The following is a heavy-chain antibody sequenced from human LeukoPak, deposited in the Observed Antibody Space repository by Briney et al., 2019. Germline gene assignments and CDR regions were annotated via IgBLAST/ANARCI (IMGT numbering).Heavy chain of an antibody. CDR3: AGQPTGTDY. J-gene: IGHJ4*02. CDR2: ISSTSSYI. D-gene: IGHD4-17*01. CDR1: GFTFSSYS. Sequence: GGSLRLSCSASGFTFSSYSMNWVRHDPGKWLECVISISSTSSYIYYADSVKGRFTIPRDRAKSLLYLQMTSLRAEDTVVYYCAGQPTGTDYWGQGTLVTVS. V-gene: IGHV3-21*01.